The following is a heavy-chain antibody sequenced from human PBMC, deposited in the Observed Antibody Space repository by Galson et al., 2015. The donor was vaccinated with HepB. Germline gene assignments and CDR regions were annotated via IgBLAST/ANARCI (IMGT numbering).Heavy chain of an antibody. Sequence: SLRLSCATSGFTFSDSAMSWVRQAPGKGLEWVSSISGSALNINYADSVKGRVVISRDNSNNMLFLQMDSLRGDDTAVYYCAKDRGRSGLGLGGLGDWGQGVLVIVSS. J-gene: IGHJ4*01. CDR1: GFTFSDSA. D-gene: IGHD3-16*01. CDR2: ISGSALNI. CDR3: AKDRGRSGLGLGGLGD. V-gene: IGHV3-23*01.